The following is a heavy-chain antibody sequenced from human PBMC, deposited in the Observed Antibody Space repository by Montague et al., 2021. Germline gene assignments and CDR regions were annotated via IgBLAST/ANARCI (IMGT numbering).Heavy chain of an antibody. CDR3: ARWRVYYDSSGYAA. D-gene: IGHD3-22*01. CDR2: ISHDGSNK. Sequence: SLRLSCAASGFPFSTFPMHWFRQAPGKGLEWVALISHDGSNKYYSDSVRGRFTVSRDNSKNTLYLQTSSLRADDTAVYYCARWRVYYDSSGYAAWGRGTLVTVSS. V-gene: IGHV3-30-3*01. J-gene: IGHJ5*02. CDR1: GFPFSTFP.